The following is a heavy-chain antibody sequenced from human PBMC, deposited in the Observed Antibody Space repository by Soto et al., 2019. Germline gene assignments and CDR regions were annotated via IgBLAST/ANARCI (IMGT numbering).Heavy chain of an antibody. V-gene: IGHV3-30-3*01. CDR1: GFTFSSYA. J-gene: IGHJ1*01. CDR2: ISYDGSNK. CDR3: ARGEDSVVVVAATHEYFQH. D-gene: IGHD2-15*01. Sequence: GGSLRLSCAASGFTFSSYAMHWVRQAPGKGLEWVAVISYDGSNKYYADSVKGRFTISRDNSKNTLYLQMNSLRAEDTAVYYCARGEDSVVVVAATHEYFQHWGQGTLVTVSS.